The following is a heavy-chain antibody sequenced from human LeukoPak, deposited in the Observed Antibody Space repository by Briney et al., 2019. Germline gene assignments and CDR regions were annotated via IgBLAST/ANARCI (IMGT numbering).Heavy chain of an antibody. Sequence: SETLSLTCTVSGGSFSNHYWTWIRQPPGKTMEWIGYVHYSGSTKYNPSLKSRVTISLDTSKNQFSLKLSSVSAADTAVYYCARDSAPVRYSWYFDPWGRGNLVTVSS. CDR3: ARDSAPVRYSWYFDP. V-gene: IGHV4-59*11. J-gene: IGHJ2*01. D-gene: IGHD2-15*01. CDR1: GGSFSNHY. CDR2: VHYSGST.